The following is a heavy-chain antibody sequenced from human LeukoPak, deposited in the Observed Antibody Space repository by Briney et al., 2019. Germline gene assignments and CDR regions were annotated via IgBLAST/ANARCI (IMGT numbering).Heavy chain of an antibody. CDR3: AKNTKPTLVTPDF. D-gene: IGHD4-23*01. CDR2: ISWNSGSI. V-gene: IGHV3-9*01. J-gene: IGHJ4*02. CDR1: GFTFDDYT. Sequence: GGSLRLSCAASGFTFDDYTMHWVRQAPGKGLEWVSGISWNSGSIGYADSVKGRFTISRDNAKNSLYLQMNSLRAEDTAVYYCAKNTKPTLVTPDFWGQGTLVTVSS.